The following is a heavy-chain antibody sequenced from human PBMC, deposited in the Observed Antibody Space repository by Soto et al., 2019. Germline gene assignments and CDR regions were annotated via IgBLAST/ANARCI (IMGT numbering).Heavy chain of an antibody. CDR1: GGSISGAAYY. CDR2: IYYTGTT. J-gene: IGHJ5*02. D-gene: IGHD3-16*01. V-gene: IGHV4-31*01. CDR3: ARDTGFYWGYNWFDP. Sequence: QVQLQESGPGLLKPSQTLSLTCTVSGGSISGAAYYWSWIRHLPGKGLEWSGYIYYTGTTYYRPSLESQVTISLDTSKNQFSLKLTSVTAAATAVYYCARDTGFYWGYNWFDPWGQGTLVTVSS.